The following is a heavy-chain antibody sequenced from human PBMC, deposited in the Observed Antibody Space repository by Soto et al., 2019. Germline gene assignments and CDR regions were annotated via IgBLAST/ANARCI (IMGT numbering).Heavy chain of an antibody. J-gene: IGHJ4*02. V-gene: IGHV3-74*01. D-gene: IGHD1-26*01. CDR2: IYFDGITT. CDR3: ARGGAMGVDY. CDR1: GFTFNTHW. Sequence: GGSLRLSCTASGFTFNTHWMHWVRQAPGKGLVWVSRIYFDGITTNYADSVKGRLTVSRDNAKNTVYLHVNTLRDGDTAVYYCARGGAMGVDYWGQGTLVTVSS.